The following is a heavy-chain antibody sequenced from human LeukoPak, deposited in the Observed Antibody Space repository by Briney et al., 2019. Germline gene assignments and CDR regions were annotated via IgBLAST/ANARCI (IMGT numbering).Heavy chain of an antibody. V-gene: IGHV3-23*01. CDR3: VKYVNGVTRLLDP. J-gene: IGHJ5*02. D-gene: IGHD2-21*02. CDR1: GFTFSSYA. CDR2: ISGDGRST. Sequence: GGSLRLSCAASGFTFSSYAMAWVRQAPGRGLEWVSSISGDGRSTYYPDSVKGRFTISRDYSKNTLYLQMSSLRAEDTAVYYCVKYVNGVTRLLDPWGQGTLVTVSS.